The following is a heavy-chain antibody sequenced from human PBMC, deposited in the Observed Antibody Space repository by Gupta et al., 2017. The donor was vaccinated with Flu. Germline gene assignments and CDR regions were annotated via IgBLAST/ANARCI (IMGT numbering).Heavy chain of an antibody. D-gene: IGHD5-18*01. CDR1: GFTFSGSA. J-gene: IGHJ5*02. Sequence: EVQLVESGGGLVQPGGSLKLSCAASGFTFSGSALHWVRQASGKGLEWFGRIRSKANSYATAYAASVKGRFTISRDDSKNTAYLQMNSLKTEDTAVYYCTRPGRAPDTAMVTIASAEGTGLDWFDPWGQGTLVTVSS. CDR2: IRSKANSYAT. CDR3: TRPGRAPDTAMVTIASAEGTGLDWFDP. V-gene: IGHV3-73*01.